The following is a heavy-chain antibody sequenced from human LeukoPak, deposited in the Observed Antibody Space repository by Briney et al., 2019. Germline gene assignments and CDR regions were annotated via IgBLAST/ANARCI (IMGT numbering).Heavy chain of an antibody. V-gene: IGHV3-48*01. CDR3: ARRARYYYDSSGYYYYMDV. J-gene: IGHJ6*03. CDR1: GFTFSSYS. CDR2: ISSSSGNI. D-gene: IGHD3-22*01. Sequence: GGSLRLSCAASGFTFSSYSMNWVRQAPGKGLEWVSYISSSSGNIYYADSVKGRFTISRDNAKTSLYLQMNSLRAEDTAVYYCARRARYYYDSSGYYYYMDVWGKGTTVTISS.